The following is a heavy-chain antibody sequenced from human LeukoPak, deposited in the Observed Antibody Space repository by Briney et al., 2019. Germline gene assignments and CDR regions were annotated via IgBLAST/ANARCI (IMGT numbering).Heavy chain of an antibody. D-gene: IGHD4-23*01. CDR2: VSGSGDDS. CDR1: GFTFSSYA. J-gene: IGHJ4*02. V-gene: IGHV3-23*01. Sequence: GGSLRLSCAASGFTFSSYAMNWVRQAPGRGLEWVSSVSGSGDDSYYADSVKGRFTISRDNSKNTLYLQMNSLRAEDTAVYYCANQGGNWYYFDYWGQGTLVTVSS. CDR3: ANQGGNWYYFDY.